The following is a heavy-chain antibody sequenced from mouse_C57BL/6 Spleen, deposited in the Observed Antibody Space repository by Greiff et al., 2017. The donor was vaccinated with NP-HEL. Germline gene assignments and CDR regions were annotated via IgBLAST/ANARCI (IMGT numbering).Heavy chain of an antibody. J-gene: IGHJ1*03. Sequence: EVKVVESEGGLVQPGSSMKLSCTASGFTFSDYYMAWVRQVPEKGLEWVANINYDGSSTYYLDSLKSRFIISRDNAKNILYLQMSSLKSEDTATYYCARDGDYYGSRDWYFDVWGTGTTVTVSS. CDR1: GFTFSDYY. CDR2: INYDGSST. V-gene: IGHV5-16*01. CDR3: ARDGDYYGSRDWYFDV. D-gene: IGHD1-1*01.